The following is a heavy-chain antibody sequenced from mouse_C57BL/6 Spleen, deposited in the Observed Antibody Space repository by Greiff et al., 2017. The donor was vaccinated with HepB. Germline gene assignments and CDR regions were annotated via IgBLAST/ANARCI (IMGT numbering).Heavy chain of an antibody. CDR3: ARCNDGYSLFDG. V-gene: IGHV7-3*01. J-gene: IGHJ1*03. CDR1: GFTFTDYY. Sequence: EVKVVESGGGLVQPGGSLSLSCAASGFTFTDYYMSWVRQPPGKALEWLGFIRNKANGYTTEYSASVKGRFTISRDNSQSILYLQLNARRAEDSATYYCARCNDGYSLFDGWGTGTTVTVAS. D-gene: IGHD2-3*01. CDR2: IRNKANGYTT.